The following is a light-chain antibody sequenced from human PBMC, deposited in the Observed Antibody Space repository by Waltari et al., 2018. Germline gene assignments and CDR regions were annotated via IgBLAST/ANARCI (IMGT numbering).Light chain of an antibody. CDR2: AAS. Sequence: DIQMTQSPSSVSASIGDRVTITCRASQGISNWLAWYQQKPGKAPKLLIHAASNLQSGCPSRFSGNGSGTDFSLTISSLQPEDFATYYCQQANSFLPPTFGGGTKVEIK. CDR3: QQANSFLPPT. CDR1: QGISNW. J-gene: IGKJ4*01. V-gene: IGKV1-12*01.